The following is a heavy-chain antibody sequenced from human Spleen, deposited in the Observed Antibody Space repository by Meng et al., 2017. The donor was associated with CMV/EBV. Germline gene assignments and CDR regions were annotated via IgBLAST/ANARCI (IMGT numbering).Heavy chain of an antibody. V-gene: IGHV4-61*01. J-gene: IGHJ4*02. CDR1: GGSVSSGSYY. CDR2: INHSGST. CDR3: ARGYHGPGIAVAGANLDW. D-gene: IGHD6-19*01. Sequence: SETLSLTCTVSGGSVSSGSYYWNWIRQPPGKGLEWIGQINHSGSTNYNPSLKSRVTISVDTSKNQFSLKLRSVTAADTAVYYCARGYHGPGIAVAGANLDWWGQGTLVTVSS.